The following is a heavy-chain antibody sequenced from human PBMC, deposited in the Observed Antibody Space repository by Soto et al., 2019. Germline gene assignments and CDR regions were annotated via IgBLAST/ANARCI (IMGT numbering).Heavy chain of an antibody. CDR3: VSAIVTPRNYSIDF. CDR1: GFTVGTNY. CDR2: IYAAGHT. V-gene: IGHV3-66*01. J-gene: IGHJ6*03. Sequence: PGGSLRLSCEASGFTVGTNYISWVRQSPGKGLEWVSVIYAAGHTYYPDSVKGRFTISRDKSLNTVSLQMSSLRVDDTAVYYCVSAIVTPRNYSIDFWGKGITVNLSS. D-gene: IGHD1-26*01.